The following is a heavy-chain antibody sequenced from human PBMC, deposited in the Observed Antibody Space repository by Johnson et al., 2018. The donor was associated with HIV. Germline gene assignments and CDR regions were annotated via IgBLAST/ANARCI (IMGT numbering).Heavy chain of an antibody. CDR2: IRSSGSTI. V-gene: IGHV3-11*04. CDR1: GFTFSDYS. CDR3: AKEPRPGIVATDDAFDI. Sequence: QVQLVESGGGVVQPGRSLRLSCAASGFTFSDYSMSWIRQAPGKGLEWVSYIRSSGSTIYYADSVKGRFTISRDNAKNSLYLQMNSLRAEDTAVYYCAKEPRPGIVATDDAFDIWGQGTMVTVSS. D-gene: IGHD5-12*01. J-gene: IGHJ3*02.